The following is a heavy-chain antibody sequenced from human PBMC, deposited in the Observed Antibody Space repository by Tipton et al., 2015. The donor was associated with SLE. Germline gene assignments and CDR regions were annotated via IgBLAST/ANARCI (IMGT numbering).Heavy chain of an antibody. Sequence: SLRLSCAASGFTFDDYAMHWVRQAPGKGLEWVSLISWDGGSTYYADSVKGRFTISRDNSKNSLYLQMNSLRAEDTALYYCARRYSGYYFDYWGQGTLVTVSS. CDR3: ARRYSGYYFDY. CDR1: GFTFDDYA. CDR2: ISWDGGST. J-gene: IGHJ4*02. D-gene: IGHD6-6*01. V-gene: IGHV3-43D*04.